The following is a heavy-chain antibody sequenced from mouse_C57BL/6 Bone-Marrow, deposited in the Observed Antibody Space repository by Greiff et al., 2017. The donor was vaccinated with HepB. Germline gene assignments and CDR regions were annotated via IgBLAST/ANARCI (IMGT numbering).Heavy chain of an antibody. D-gene: IGHD2-4*01. CDR2: IDPENGDT. J-gene: IGHJ3*01. V-gene: IGHV14-4*01. CDR1: GFNIKDDY. Sequence: EVKLVESGAELVRPGASVKLSCTASGFNIKDDYMHWVKQRPEQGLEWIGWIDPENGDTEYASKFQGKATITADTSSNTAYLQLSSLTSEDTAVYYCTNDYDQTAWFAYWGQGTLVTVSA. CDR3: TNDYDQTAWFAY.